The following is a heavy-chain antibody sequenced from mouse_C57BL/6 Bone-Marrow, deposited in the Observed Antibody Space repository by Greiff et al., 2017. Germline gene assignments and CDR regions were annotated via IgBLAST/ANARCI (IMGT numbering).Heavy chain of an antibody. Sequence: VQLQQPGAELVRPGTSVKLSCKASGYTFTSYWMHWVKQRPGQGLEWIGVIDPSDSYTNYNQKFKGKATFTVDTSSSTAYMQLRSLTSEDSAVDYCARDSYYAMDYWGQGTSVTVSS. CDR1: GYTFTSYW. V-gene: IGHV1-59*01. CDR2: IDPSDSYT. CDR3: ARDSYYAMDY. J-gene: IGHJ4*01.